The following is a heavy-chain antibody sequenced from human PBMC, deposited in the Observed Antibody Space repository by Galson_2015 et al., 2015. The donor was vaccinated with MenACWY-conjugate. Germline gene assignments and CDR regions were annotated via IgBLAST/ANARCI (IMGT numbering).Heavy chain of an antibody. CDR2: IIPIFGTA. D-gene: IGHD1-7*01. Sequence: SVKVSCKASGGTFSSYAISWVRQAPGQGLEWMGGIIPIFGTANYAQKFQGRVTITADESTSTAYMELSSLRSEDTAVYYCAREGITGTTPIGVGYWGQGTLVTVSS. CDR3: AREGITGTTPIGVGY. V-gene: IGHV1-69*13. J-gene: IGHJ4*02. CDR1: GGTFSSYA.